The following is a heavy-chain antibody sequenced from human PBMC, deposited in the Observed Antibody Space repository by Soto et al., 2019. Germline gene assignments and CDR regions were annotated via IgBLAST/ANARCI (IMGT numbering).Heavy chain of an antibody. Sequence: PSETLSLTCTVSDDFISSYYWNWIRQPAGKGLEWIGRVSTNGATNYNPSLESRVTMSVDTSKNQFSLKLTSVTAADTAVYSCARADYEILTGSYAMDVWGQGTTVTVSS. CDR3: ARADYEILTGSYAMDV. CDR1: DDFISSYY. J-gene: IGHJ6*02. CDR2: VSTNGAT. V-gene: IGHV4-4*07. D-gene: IGHD3-9*01.